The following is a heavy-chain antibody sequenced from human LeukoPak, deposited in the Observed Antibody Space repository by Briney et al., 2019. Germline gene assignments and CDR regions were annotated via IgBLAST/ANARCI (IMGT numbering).Heavy chain of an antibody. V-gene: IGHV3-21*04. D-gene: IGHD3-10*01. Sequence: GGSLRLSCAASGFTFIDYTMNWVRQAPGKGLEWVSSISGSGSYIHYADSVKGRFTISRDNAKNSLYLQMNSLRAEDTAVYYCARRSGSRYYFDYWGQGTLVTVSS. CDR2: ISGSGSYI. CDR3: ARRSGSRYYFDY. J-gene: IGHJ4*02. CDR1: GFTFIDYT.